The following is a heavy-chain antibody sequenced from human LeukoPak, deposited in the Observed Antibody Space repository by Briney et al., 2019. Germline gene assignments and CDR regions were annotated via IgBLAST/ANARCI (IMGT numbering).Heavy chain of an antibody. D-gene: IGHD3-3*01. V-gene: IGHV1-18*01. CDR1: GYTFTSYG. CDR3: AREFNDFWSGYCGYYFDY. CDR2: ISAYNGNT. J-gene: IGHJ4*02. Sequence: ASVKVSCKASGYTFTSYGISWVRQAPGQGLEWMGWISAYNGNTNYAQKLQGRVTMTTDTSTSTAYMELRSLRSDDTAVYYCAREFNDFWSGYCGYYFDYWGQGTLVTVSS.